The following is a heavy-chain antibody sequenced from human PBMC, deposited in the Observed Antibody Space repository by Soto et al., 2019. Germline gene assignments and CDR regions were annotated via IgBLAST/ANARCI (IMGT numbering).Heavy chain of an antibody. CDR1: GFTFSSYE. V-gene: IGHV3-48*03. Sequence: PGGSLRLSCAASGFTFSSYEMNWVRQAPGKGLEWVSSIGSSGSTIYYADSVKGRFTISRDNPKNSLYLQMSSLRAEDTAVYYCARVGNPLDCWGQGTLVTVSS. CDR3: ARVGNPLDC. J-gene: IGHJ4*02. D-gene: IGHD1-1*01. CDR2: IGSSGSTI.